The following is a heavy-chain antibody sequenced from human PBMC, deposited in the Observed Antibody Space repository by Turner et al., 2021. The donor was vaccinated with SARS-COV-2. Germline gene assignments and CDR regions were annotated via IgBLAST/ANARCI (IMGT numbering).Heavy chain of an antibody. Sequence: EVQLLESGGGLVQPGGSLRLSCAASGFTFRSHGMNWVRQAPGRGLEWVSGIVANTDKTYYGDSVRGRFTISRDNSKDTLYLQMNSLRAEDTAVYYCARDLGGLRFDYWGQGTLVTVSS. CDR2: IVANTDKT. CDR3: ARDLGGLRFDY. CDR1: GFTFRSHG. V-gene: IGHV3-23*01. D-gene: IGHD2-15*01. J-gene: IGHJ4*02.